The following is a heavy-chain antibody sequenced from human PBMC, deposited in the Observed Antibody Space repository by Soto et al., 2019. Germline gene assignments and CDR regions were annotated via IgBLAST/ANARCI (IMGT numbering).Heavy chain of an antibody. CDR3: ARVRDCSGGTCYSWWFDP. V-gene: IGHV4-59*01. CDR1: GGSISSYY. CDR2: IYYSGNT. D-gene: IGHD2-15*01. J-gene: IGHJ5*02. Sequence: SETLSLTCTVSGGSISSYYWSWIRQPPGKALEWIGHIYYSGNTNYNPSLKSRVTISVDTSKNPLSLKLSSVTAADTAVYYCARVRDCSGGTCYSWWFDPWGQGTLVTVSS.